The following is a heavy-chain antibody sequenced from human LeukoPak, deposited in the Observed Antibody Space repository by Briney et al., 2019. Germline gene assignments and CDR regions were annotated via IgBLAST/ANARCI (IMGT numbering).Heavy chain of an antibody. Sequence: GTSLRLSCAASGFTFSSHGMHWVRQAPGKGLEWVAVISYDGSKNYYAESMKGRFTISRDNAMNTLYLQMNSLRAEDTAVYYCARWVVTAADIDYWGQGTLVTVSS. CDR3: ARWVVTAADIDY. D-gene: IGHD2-15*01. CDR1: GFTFSSHG. CDR2: ISYDGSKN. J-gene: IGHJ4*02. V-gene: IGHV3-30*03.